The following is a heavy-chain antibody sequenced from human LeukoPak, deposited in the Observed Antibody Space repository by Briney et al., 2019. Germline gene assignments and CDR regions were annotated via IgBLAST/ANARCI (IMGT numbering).Heavy chain of an antibody. CDR2: ISGSGGST. CDR3: ARDLDEWELPFDY. D-gene: IGHD1-26*01. V-gene: IGHV3-23*01. J-gene: IGHJ4*02. Sequence: PGGSLRLSCAASGFTFSSYGMSWVRQAPGKGLEWVSAISGSGGSTYYADSVKGRFTISRDNAKNSLYLQMNSLRAEDTAVYYCARDLDEWELPFDYWGQGTLVTVSS. CDR1: GFTFSSYG.